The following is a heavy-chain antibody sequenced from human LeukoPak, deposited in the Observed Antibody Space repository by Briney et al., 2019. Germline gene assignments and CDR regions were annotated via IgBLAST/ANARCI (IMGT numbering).Heavy chain of an antibody. D-gene: IGHD3-10*01. CDR2: ISSSSSYI. J-gene: IGHJ4*02. V-gene: IGHV3-21*01. Sequence: GGSLRLSCAASGFTFSSSSMSWVRQAPGKGLEWVSSISSSSSYIYYADSVKGRFTISRDNAKNSLYLQMNSLRAGDTAVYYCARRLTGHVDYWGQGTLVTVSS. CDR3: ARRLTGHVDY. CDR1: GFTFSSSS.